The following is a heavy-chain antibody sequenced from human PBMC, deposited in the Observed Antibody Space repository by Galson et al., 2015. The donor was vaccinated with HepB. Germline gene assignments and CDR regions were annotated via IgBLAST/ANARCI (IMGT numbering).Heavy chain of an antibody. CDR2: INPNSGGT. CDR1: GYTFTGYY. J-gene: IGHJ6*02. V-gene: IGHV1-2*02. Sequence: SVKVSCKASGYTFTGYYMHWVRQAPGQGLEWMGWINPNSGGTNYAQKFQGRVTMTRDTSISTAYMELSRLRSDDTAVYYCARGLRFLEWFEDYYYGMDVWGQGTTVTVSS. D-gene: IGHD3-3*01. CDR3: ARGLRFLEWFEDYYYGMDV.